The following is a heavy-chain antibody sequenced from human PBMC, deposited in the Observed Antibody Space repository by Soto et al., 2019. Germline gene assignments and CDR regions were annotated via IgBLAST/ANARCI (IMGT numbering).Heavy chain of an antibody. J-gene: IGHJ4*02. CDR2: IVPIRRTA. CDR3: LRDSGANLSSS. V-gene: IGHV1-69*01. CDR1: GGTFSSYR. D-gene: IGHD6-13*01. Sequence: QVQLVQSGAEVKKSGSSVKVSCTASGGTFSSYRINWVRQAPGQGLEWVGGIVPIRRTADYAQKFQGRVTITADESTRTSYMELRSLRSQDTAIYYCLRDSGANLSSSWGQGTLVTVSS.